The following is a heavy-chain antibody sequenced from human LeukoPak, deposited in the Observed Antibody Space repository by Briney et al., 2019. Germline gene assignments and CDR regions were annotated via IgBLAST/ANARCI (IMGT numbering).Heavy chain of an antibody. CDR3: AKDVKGFGELFPISNWFDP. CDR2: ISYDGSNK. D-gene: IGHD3-10*01. Sequence: GGSLRLSCAASGFTFSSYAMHWVRQAPGKGLEWVAVISYDGSNKYYADSVKGRFTISRDNSKNTLYLQMNSLRAEDTAVYYCAKDVKGFGELFPISNWFDPWGQGTLVTVSS. V-gene: IGHV3-30-3*01. J-gene: IGHJ5*02. CDR1: GFTFSSYA.